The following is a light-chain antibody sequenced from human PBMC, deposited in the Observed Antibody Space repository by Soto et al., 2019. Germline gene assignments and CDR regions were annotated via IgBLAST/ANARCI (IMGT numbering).Light chain of an antibody. J-gene: IGLJ2*01. CDR3: LLYYGGAQVL. Sequence: QTVVTQEPSLTVSPGGTVTLTCSSSAGAVTRDYYANWLQQKPGQAPRALIYSTSKKHSWTPARFSGSLLGGKAALTLSAVLPEAEADYYCLLYYGGAQVLFGGGSKLTV. CDR1: AGAVTRDYY. V-gene: IGLV7-43*01. CDR2: STS.